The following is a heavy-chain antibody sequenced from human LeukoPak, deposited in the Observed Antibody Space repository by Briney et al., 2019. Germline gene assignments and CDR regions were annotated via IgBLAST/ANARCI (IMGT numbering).Heavy chain of an antibody. CDR3: ARSGAKGSYYYYYYMDV. J-gene: IGHJ6*03. CDR2: ISSYGGST. V-gene: IGHV3-64*01. CDR1: VFTFSSYA. Sequence: GGSLRLSCAVSVFTFSSYAMHCVRGSPGKGGEYFSAISSYGGSTYYANSVKGRFPIPRHNSKHRLYLHMTSLRAEHMSVLYFARSGAKGSYYYYYYMDVWRKGTTVTVS. D-gene: IGHD1-26*01.